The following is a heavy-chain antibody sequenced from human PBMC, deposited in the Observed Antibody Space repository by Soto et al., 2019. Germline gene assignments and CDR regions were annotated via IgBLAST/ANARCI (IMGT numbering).Heavy chain of an antibody. CDR2: IYYSGST. CDR3: ARDVVMAFYGDYHRELDY. CDR1: GGSISSGDYY. D-gene: IGHD4-17*01. J-gene: IGHJ4*02. V-gene: IGHV4-30-4*01. Sequence: SETLSLTCTVSGGSISSGDYYWSWIRQPPGKGLEWIGYIYYSGSTYYNPSLKSRVTISVDTSKNQFSLKLSSVTAADTAVYYCARDVVMAFYGDYHRELDYWGQGTLVTVSS.